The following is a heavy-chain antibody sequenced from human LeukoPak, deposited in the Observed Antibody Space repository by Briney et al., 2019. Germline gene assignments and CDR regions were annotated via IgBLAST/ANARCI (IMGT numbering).Heavy chain of an antibody. D-gene: IGHD5-18*01. CDR3: ARIVDTAMVFSR. V-gene: IGHV4-39*01. Sequence: PSETLSLTCTVSGGSISSSSYYWGWIRQPPGKGLEWIGSIYYSGSTYYNPSLKSRVTISVDTSKNQFSLKLSSVTAADTAVYYCARIVDTAMVFSRWGQGTLVTVSS. CDR2: IYYSGST. J-gene: IGHJ4*02. CDR1: GGSISSSSYY.